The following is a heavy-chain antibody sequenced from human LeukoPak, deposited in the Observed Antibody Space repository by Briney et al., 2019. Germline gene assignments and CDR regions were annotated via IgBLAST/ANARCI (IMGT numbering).Heavy chain of an antibody. D-gene: IGHD2-15*01. CDR2: ISAYYGNT. CDR1: GYTFTSYG. Sequence: GASVKVSCKASGYTFTSYGISWVRQAPGQGLEWMGWISAYYGNTNYAQKLQGRVTMTTDTSTSTAYMKLRSLRSDDTAVYYCARAILGYCSGGSCYHAQLDYWGQGTLVTVSS. CDR3: ARAILGYCSGGSCYHAQLDY. V-gene: IGHV1-18*01. J-gene: IGHJ4*02.